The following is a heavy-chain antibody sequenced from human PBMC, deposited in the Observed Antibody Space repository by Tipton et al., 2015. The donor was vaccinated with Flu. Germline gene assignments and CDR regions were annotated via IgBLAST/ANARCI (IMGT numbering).Heavy chain of an antibody. D-gene: IGHD4-11*01. CDR3: ARYPESNYHWFGP. J-gene: IGHJ5*02. CDR1: GDSISSSRYY. Sequence: TLSLTCTVSGDSISSSRYYWGWIRQPPGKGLEWIGSIYHSGTAYYNPSLKSRVTISVDTSKNQISLKLSSVTAADTAVYYRARYPESNYHWFGPWGQGALVTVSS. CDR2: IYHSGTA. V-gene: IGHV4-39*07.